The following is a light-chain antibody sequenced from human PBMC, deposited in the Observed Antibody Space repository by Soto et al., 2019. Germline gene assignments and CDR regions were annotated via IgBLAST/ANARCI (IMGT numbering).Light chain of an antibody. CDR1: QSVSSY. CDR2: GTS. Sequence: EVVLTQSPATLSVSPGQRATLSCRASQSVSSYLAWYQQKPGQAPRLLIYGTSGRATGIPDRFSGSGSGTDFTLTISRLEPEDFAVYYCQQFSSYPLTFGGGTKVDIK. CDR3: QQFSSYPLT. V-gene: IGKV3-20*01. J-gene: IGKJ4*01.